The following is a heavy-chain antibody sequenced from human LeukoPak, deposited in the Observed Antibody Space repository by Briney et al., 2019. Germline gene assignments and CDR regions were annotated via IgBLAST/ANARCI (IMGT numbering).Heavy chain of an antibody. CDR1: GFTFSSYA. Sequence: PGGSLRLSCAASGFTFSSYAMHWVRQAPGKGLEYVSAISSNGGSTYYANSVKGRFTISRDNSKNTLYLQMGSLRAEDMAVYYCARGNIVVVTATPYYYYGMDVWGQGTAVTVSS. V-gene: IGHV3-64*01. J-gene: IGHJ6*02. CDR2: ISSNGGST. CDR3: ARGNIVVVTATPYYYYGMDV. D-gene: IGHD2-21*02.